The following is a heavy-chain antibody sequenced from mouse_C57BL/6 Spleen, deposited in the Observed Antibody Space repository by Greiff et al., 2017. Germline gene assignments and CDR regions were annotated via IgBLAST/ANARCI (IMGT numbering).Heavy chain of an antibody. Sequence: QVQLQQPGAELVKPGASVKMSCKASGYTFTSYWITWVKQRPGQGLEWIGDIYPGSGSTNYNEKFKSKATLTVDTSSSTAYMQLSSLTSEDSAVYYCARSRTALATTWFAYWGQGTLVTVSA. D-gene: IGHD3-2*01. CDR2: IYPGSGST. V-gene: IGHV1-55*01. CDR3: ARSRTALATTWFAY. CDR1: GYTFTSYW. J-gene: IGHJ3*01.